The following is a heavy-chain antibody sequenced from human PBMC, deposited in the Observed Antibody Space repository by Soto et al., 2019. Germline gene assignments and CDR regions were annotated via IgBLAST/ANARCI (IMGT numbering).Heavy chain of an antibody. V-gene: IGHV3-30*03. CDR2: ISYDGSNK. CDR1: GFTFSSYG. Sequence: QVQLVESGGGVVQPGRSLRLSCAASGFTFSSYGMYWVRQAPGKRLECVAVISYDGSNKYYADSVKGRFAISRDNSKNTLYLQMNSLRAEDTDVYYCAIEGGYYGSGSYSVGENYYGMDVWGQGTTVTVSS. CDR3: AIEGGYYGSGSYSVGENYYGMDV. J-gene: IGHJ6*02. D-gene: IGHD3-10*01.